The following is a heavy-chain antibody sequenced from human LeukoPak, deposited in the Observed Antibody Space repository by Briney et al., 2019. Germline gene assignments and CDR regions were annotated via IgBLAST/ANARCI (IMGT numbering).Heavy chain of an antibody. CDR2: IDRDGRST. D-gene: IGHD1-26*01. CDR3: ARDRGSTNWFDP. Sequence: GGSLRLSCAASGFTFGSYWMHWVRQAPGKGLVWVSHIDRDGRSTNYAGSVKGRFTISRDNARNMLFLQMNSLRVEDTAVYYCARDRGSTNWFDPWGQGTLVTVSS. CDR1: GFTFGSYW. J-gene: IGHJ5*02. V-gene: IGHV3-74*01.